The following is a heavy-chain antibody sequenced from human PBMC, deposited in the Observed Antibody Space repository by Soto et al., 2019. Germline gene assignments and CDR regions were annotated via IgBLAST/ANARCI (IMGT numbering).Heavy chain of an antibody. V-gene: IGHV3-30*18. J-gene: IGHJ4*02. Sequence: GGSLRLSCAASGFTFSSYGMHWVRQAPGKGLEWVAVISYDGSNKYYADSVKGRFTISRDNSKNTLYLQMNSLRAEDTAVYYCAKALVVPAGPLDYFDYWGQGTLVTVSS. CDR3: AKALVVPAGPLDYFDY. CDR2: ISYDGSNK. D-gene: IGHD2-2*01. CDR1: GFTFSSYG.